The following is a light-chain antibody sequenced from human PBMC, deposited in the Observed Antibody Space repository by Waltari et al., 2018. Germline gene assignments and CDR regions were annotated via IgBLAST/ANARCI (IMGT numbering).Light chain of an antibody. Sequence: QSALTQPASVSGSPGQSITISCTGTSSDIGSYNYVSWYQQHPGKAPKLSIYDVTHRPSGVSNRFSGSKSGNTASLTISGLQAEDEADYYCSSYMDSTTLELFGGGTSLTVL. CDR3: SSYMDSTTLEL. J-gene: IGLJ2*01. V-gene: IGLV2-14*03. CDR1: SSDIGSYNY. CDR2: DVT.